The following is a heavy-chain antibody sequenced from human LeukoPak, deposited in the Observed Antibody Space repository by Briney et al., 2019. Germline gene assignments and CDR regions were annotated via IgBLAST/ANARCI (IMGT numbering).Heavy chain of an antibody. J-gene: IGHJ4*02. V-gene: IGHV3-21*01. Sequence: PGGSLRLSCAASGFTFSSYSMNWVRQAPGKGLEWVSSISSSSSYIYYADSVKGRFTISRDNAKNSLYLQMNSLRAEDTAVYYCARDLDNWNRLGYWGQGTLVTVSS. CDR3: ARDLDNWNRLGY. CDR1: GFTFSSYS. D-gene: IGHD1-20*01. CDR2: ISSSSSYI.